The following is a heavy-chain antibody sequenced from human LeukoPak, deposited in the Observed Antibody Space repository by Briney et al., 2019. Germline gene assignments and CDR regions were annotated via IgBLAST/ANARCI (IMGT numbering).Heavy chain of an antibody. CDR2: IYTTGST. CDR1: GGSISDYY. V-gene: IGHV4-4*07. CDR3: ARGPPPDFDC. J-gene: IGHJ4*02. Sequence: SETLSLTCTVSGGSISDYYWSWIRQPAGKGLEWIGRIYTTGSTDYNPSLKSRVTMSVDTSKNQFSLKLSSVTAADTVVYYCARGPPPDFDCWGRGTLVTDSS.